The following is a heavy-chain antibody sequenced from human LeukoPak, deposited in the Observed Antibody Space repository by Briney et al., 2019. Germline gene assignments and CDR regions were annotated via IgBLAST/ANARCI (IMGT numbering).Heavy chain of an antibody. CDR1: GGSFSGYY. CDR3: ARARDIVVVVAAETDAFDI. V-gene: IGHV4-34*01. CDR2: INHSGST. J-gene: IGHJ3*02. D-gene: IGHD2-15*01. Sequence: SETLSLTCAVYGGSFSGYYWSWIRQPPGKGLEWIGEINHSGSTNYNPSLKSRVTISVDTSKNQFSLKLSSVTAADTAVYYCARARDIVVVVAAETDAFDIWGQGTMVTVSS.